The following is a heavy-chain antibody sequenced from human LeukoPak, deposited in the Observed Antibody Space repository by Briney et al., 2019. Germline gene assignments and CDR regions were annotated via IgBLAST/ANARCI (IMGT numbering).Heavy chain of an antibody. V-gene: IGHV4-4*07. D-gene: IGHD5-12*01. J-gene: IGHJ4*02. Sequence: PSETLSLTCTVSGGSISGYFWTWIRQPAGKELEWIGRVYTSGTTYYNPSLESRVTISLDTFNNQFSLRVTSVTAADTAIYYCARGTEKTRISGYYSFDHWGRGWLVTVSS. CDR1: GGSISGYF. CDR2: VYTSGTT. CDR3: ARGTEKTRISGYYSFDH.